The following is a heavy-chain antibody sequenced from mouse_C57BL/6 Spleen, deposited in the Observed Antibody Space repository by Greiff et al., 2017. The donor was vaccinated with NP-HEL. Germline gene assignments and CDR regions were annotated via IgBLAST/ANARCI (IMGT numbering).Heavy chain of an antibody. D-gene: IGHD4-1*01. CDR1: GSTFTDYN. Sequence: EVQLQQSGPELVKPGASVKIPCKASGSTFTDYNMDWVKQSHGKSLEWIGDINPNNGGTIYNQKFKGKATLTVDKSSSTAYMELRSLTSDDTAVYYCARRGNWDGYFDVWGTGTTVTVSS. V-gene: IGHV1-18*01. CDR3: ARRGNWDGYFDV. CDR2: INPNNGGT. J-gene: IGHJ1*03.